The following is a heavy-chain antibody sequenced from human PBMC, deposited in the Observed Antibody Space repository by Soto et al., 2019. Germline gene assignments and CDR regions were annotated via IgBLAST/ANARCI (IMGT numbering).Heavy chain of an antibody. CDR1: AYTFTDYY. CDR2: INPNSGGS. J-gene: IGHJ5*02. V-gene: IGHV1-2*02. D-gene: IGHD1-1*01. CDR3: ARALPEIRMMEGGSFDP. Sequence: ASVKVSCKASAYTFTDYYIHWVRQAPGQGLEWMGWINPNSGGSYFSQKFLGRVTMTRDTSITTAYMELSRLRSDDTAVYYCARALPEIRMMEGGSFDPWGQGTVVTVSS.